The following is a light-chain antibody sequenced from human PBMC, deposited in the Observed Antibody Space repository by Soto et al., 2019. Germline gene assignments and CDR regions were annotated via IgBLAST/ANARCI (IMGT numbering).Light chain of an antibody. CDR2: AAS. CDR1: QSVGGY. Sequence: DIVLTQSPATLSLSPGERATLSCRASQSVGGYLAWYQQKPGQAPTLLIYAASPRATGIPPRFRGSGSGTGIILTITSLNTEGVAVSTCQQRSDWPPSRTFGGGTKVDIK. V-gene: IGKV3-11*01. J-gene: IGKJ4*01. CDR3: QQRSDWPPSRT.